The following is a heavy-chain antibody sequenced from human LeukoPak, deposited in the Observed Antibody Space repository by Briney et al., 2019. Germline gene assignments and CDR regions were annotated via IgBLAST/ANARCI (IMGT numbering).Heavy chain of an antibody. Sequence: PSETLSLTCTVSGGSISSYYWSWIRQPPGKGLEWIGYIYYNGGPNYNPSLKSRVTISVDTSKNQFSLKLSFVTAADTAVYYCARGLGYCSSTSCLRGVYYYGMDVWGQGTTVTVSS. D-gene: IGHD2-2*01. V-gene: IGHV4-59*01. CDR2: IYYNGGP. J-gene: IGHJ6*02. CDR3: ARGLGYCSSTSCLRGVYYYGMDV. CDR1: GGSISSYY.